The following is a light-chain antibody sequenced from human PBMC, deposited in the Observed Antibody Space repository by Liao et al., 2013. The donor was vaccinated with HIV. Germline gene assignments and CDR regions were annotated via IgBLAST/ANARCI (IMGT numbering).Light chain of an antibody. J-gene: IGLJ2*01. CDR2: YDS. V-gene: IGLV3-21*04. Sequence: SYELTQSPSVSVAPGKTATMTCGGTNIGRKSVHWYQQKPGQAPVLVIFYDSDRPSGIPERISGSNSGNTATLTISRVEAGDEADYYCQVWDSSSVVFGGGTKLTVL. CDR1: NIGRKS. CDR3: QVWDSSSVV.